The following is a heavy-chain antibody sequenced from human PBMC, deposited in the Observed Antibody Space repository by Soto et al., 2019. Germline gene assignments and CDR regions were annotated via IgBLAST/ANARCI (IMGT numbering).Heavy chain of an antibody. J-gene: IGHJ4*02. CDR3: ARQLVLAAALDF. CDR1: GGTFPNYV. D-gene: IGHD2-15*01. Sequence: QVQLVQSGAEVHKPGSSVQVSCTASKTSGGTFPNYVFSWVRQAPGQGLEWMGGIIPILGTPNHAQKFQGRVTIIADESTSTVYLELSSLRSEDTAIYYCARQLVLAAALDFWGQGTVVIVSS. V-gene: IGHV1-69*01. CDR2: IIPILGTP.